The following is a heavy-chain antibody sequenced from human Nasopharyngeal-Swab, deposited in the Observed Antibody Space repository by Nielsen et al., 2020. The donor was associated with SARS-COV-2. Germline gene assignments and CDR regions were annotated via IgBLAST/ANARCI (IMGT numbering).Heavy chain of an antibody. J-gene: IGHJ4*02. CDR2: IFSNDEK. V-gene: IGHV2-26*01. CDR3: ARILAVAGTPDY. CDR1: GFSLSTARMG. D-gene: IGHD6-19*01. Sequence: SGPTLVKPTETLTLTCTVSGFSLSTARMGVSWIRQPPGKALEWLAHIFSNDEKSYSTSLKSRLAISKDTSKSQVVLTMTNMDPVDTATYYCARILAVAGTPDYWGQGTLVTVSS.